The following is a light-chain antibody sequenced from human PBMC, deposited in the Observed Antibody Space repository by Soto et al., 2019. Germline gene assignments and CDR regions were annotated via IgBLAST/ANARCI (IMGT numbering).Light chain of an antibody. CDR3: CSYAGSSPPYV. CDR2: EGS. Sequence: QSALAQPASVSGSPGQSITISCTGASSDVGSYNLVSWYQQHPGKAPKLMIYEGSKRPSGVSNRFSGSKSGNTASLTISGLQAEDEADYYCCSYAGSSPPYVFGTGTKVTV. J-gene: IGLJ1*01. V-gene: IGLV2-23*01. CDR1: SSDVGSYNL.